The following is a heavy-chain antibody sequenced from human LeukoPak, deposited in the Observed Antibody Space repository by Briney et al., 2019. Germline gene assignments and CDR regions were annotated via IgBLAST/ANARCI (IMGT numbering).Heavy chain of an antibody. V-gene: IGHV7-4-1*02. Sequence: ASVKVSCKASGYTFTSYAMNWVRQAPGQGLEWMGWINTNTGNPTYAQGFTGRFVFSLDTSVSTAYLQISSLKAEDTAVYYCARGARIQLWLRGERWWAYCGQGTLVTVSS. CDR2: INTNTGNP. CDR3: ARGARIQLWLRGERWWAY. J-gene: IGHJ4*02. D-gene: IGHD5-18*01. CDR1: GYTFTSYA.